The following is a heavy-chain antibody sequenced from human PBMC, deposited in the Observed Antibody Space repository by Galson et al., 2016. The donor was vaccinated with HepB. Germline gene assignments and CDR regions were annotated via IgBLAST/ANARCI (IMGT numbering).Heavy chain of an antibody. CDR1: GYTLTGYY. CDR3: ARDRSVMSYRVGATAY. CDR2: INPNSGGT. J-gene: IGHJ4*02. D-gene: IGHD1-26*01. Sequence: SVKVSCKASGYTLTGYYIHWVRQAPGQGLEWMGWINPNSGGTTYAQKFQGRVTMTRDTPIGTAYMELSRLRSDDTAVYYCARDRSVMSYRVGATAYWGQGTLVTVSS. V-gene: IGHV1-2*02.